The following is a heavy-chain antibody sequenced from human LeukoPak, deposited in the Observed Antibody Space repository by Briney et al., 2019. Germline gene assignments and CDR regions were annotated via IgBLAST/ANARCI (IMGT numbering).Heavy chain of an antibody. D-gene: IGHD3-22*01. CDR3: ARCIGQHAYYYDSSGYLY. CDR2: IYYSGST. CDR1: GGSISSSSYY. Sequence: PSETLSLTCTVSGGSISSSSYYWGWIRQPPGKGLEWIGSIYYSGSTYYNPSLKSRVTISVDTSKNQFSLKLSSVTAADTAVYYCARCIGQHAYYYDSSGYLYWGQGTLVTVSS. J-gene: IGHJ4*02. V-gene: IGHV4-39*01.